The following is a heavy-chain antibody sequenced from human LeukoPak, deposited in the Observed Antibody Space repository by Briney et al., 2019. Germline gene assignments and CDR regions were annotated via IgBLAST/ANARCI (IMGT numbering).Heavy chain of an antibody. CDR2: IFYSGDA. CDR3: ARARRIIAAAWFDP. Sequence: SQTLSLTCSVSGGSISSGDYYWSWVRQPPGKGLEWIGYIFYSGDAYYNPSLKSRVTISVDTSKNQFSLKLSSVTAADTAVYYCARARRIIAAAWFDPWGQGTLVTVSS. J-gene: IGHJ5*02. V-gene: IGHV4-30-4*01. D-gene: IGHD6-13*01. CDR1: GGSISSGDYY.